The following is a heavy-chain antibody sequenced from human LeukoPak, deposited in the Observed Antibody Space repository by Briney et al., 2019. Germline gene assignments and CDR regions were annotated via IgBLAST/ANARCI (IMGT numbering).Heavy chain of an antibody. V-gene: IGHV3-43D*03. CDR1: GINFYDLA. CDR2: ISWDGGST. D-gene: IGHD1-14*01. CDR3: AKDALTGPYYYYMDV. J-gene: IGHJ6*03. Sequence: GSLRISCATSGINFYDLANAWVRPGPGKGLEWVPLISWDGGSTYYADSVKGRFTISRDNSKNSLYLQMNSLRAEDTALYYCAKDALTGPYYYYMDVWGKGTTVTVSS.